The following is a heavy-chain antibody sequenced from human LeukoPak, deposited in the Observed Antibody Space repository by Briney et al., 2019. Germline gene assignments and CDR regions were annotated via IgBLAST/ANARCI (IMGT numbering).Heavy chain of an antibody. Sequence: SETLSLTCTVSGGSISSSSYYWGWIRQPPGKGLEWIGHIYYSGSTDYNPSLRSRVTISVDTSKNQFSLRLSSVTAADTAVYYCARDRSDGSGYYGYYFDYWGQGTLVSVSS. V-gene: IGHV4-61*01. CDR3: ARDRSDGSGYYGYYFDY. CDR2: IYYSGST. J-gene: IGHJ4*02. CDR1: GGSISSSSYY. D-gene: IGHD3-22*01.